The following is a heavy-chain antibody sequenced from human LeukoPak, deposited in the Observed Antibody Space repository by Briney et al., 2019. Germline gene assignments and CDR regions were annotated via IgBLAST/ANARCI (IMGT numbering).Heavy chain of an antibody. V-gene: IGHV3-48*01. Sequence: QPGGSLRLSCAASGFTFSIYSMNWVRQAPGKGLEWVSYISSSSDTIYYADSVKGRFTISRDNSKNTLYLQMNSLRAEDTAVYYCAKDTLYYDSNRGGFDYWGQGTLVTVSS. CDR1: GFTFSIYS. J-gene: IGHJ4*02. CDR2: ISSSSDTI. D-gene: IGHD3-22*01. CDR3: AKDTLYYDSNRGGFDY.